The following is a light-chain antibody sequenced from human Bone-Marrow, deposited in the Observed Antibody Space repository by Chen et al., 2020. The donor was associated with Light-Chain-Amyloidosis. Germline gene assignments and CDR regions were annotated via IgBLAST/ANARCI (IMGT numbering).Light chain of an antibody. V-gene: IGKV1-39*01. CDR3: QQTYTTSWT. Sequence: DMQMTQSPASLSASVGDRVTITCRTSQSVGYYLNWYQQKPGKAPKLLIYAASSLQGGVPSRFSGSGSGTKFTLIISSLQTEDFATYYCQQTYTTSWTFGQGTKVDIK. CDR1: QSVGYY. J-gene: IGKJ1*01. CDR2: AAS.